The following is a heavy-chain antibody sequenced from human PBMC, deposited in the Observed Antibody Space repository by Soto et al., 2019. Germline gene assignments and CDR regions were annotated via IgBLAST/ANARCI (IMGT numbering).Heavy chain of an antibody. Sequence: EVQLVESGGGLVQPGGSLRLSCAASGFTFSNFWMNWVRQAPGRGLEWLAIIRQDGSEDLYVDSLKDRFTISRDNAKNSLYLQINSLRAEDTAVYYCAGGSGLLIDHWGQGTLVTVSS. V-gene: IGHV3-7*04. J-gene: IGHJ4*02. CDR1: GFTFSNFW. CDR2: IRQDGSED. CDR3: AGGSGLLIDH. D-gene: IGHD2-15*01.